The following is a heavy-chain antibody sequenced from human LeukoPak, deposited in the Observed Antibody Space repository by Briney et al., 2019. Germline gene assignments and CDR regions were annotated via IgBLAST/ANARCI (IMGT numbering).Heavy chain of an antibody. Sequence: ASVKVSCKASGYTFTSYGISWVRQAPGQGLEWMGWISAYNGNTNYAQKLQGRVTMTTDTSTSTAYMELRSLRSDDTAVYYCARMKQQLVRWNYYYYMDVWGKGTTDTVSS. D-gene: IGHD6-13*01. CDR3: ARMKQQLVRWNYYYYMDV. V-gene: IGHV1-18*01. CDR1: GYTFTSYG. CDR2: ISAYNGNT. J-gene: IGHJ6*03.